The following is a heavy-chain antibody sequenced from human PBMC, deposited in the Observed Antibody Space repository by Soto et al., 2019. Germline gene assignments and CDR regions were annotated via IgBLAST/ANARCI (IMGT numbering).Heavy chain of an antibody. CDR2: ISGSGDST. Sequence: GSLRLSCAASGFTFSSYAMSWVRQAPGKGLEWVSAISGSGDSTYYADSVKGRFTISRDNSKNTLYLQMNSLRAEDTAVYYCAKAATYYDYIWGSSPFDYWGQGTLVTVSS. J-gene: IGHJ4*02. CDR3: AKAATYYDYIWGSSPFDY. D-gene: IGHD3-16*01. V-gene: IGHV3-23*01. CDR1: GFTFSSYA.